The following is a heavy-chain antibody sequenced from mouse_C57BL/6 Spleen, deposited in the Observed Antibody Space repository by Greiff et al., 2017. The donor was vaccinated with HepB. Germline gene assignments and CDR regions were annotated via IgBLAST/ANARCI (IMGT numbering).Heavy chain of an antibody. CDR2: IRNKANGYTT. D-gene: IGHD2-4*01. CDR1: GFTFTDYY. V-gene: IGHV7-4*01. Sequence: EVQLVDSGGGLVQPGASLRLSCAASGFTFTDYYMSWVRQPPGKAPEWLALIRNKANGYTTEYTASVKGRFTISRDNSQNILYLQMNTLRAEDSATYYCVKAVGIYYDYLFDYWGQGTTLTVSS. J-gene: IGHJ2*01. CDR3: VKAVGIYYDYLFDY.